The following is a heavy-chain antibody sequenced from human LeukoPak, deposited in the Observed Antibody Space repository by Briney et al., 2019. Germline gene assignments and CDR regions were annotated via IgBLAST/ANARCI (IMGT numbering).Heavy chain of an antibody. Sequence: PSDTLSLTCTVSGHPISSGDHYWASSHQPPGKVLEWVEHIYYSGSTYYNPSLKSRVTISVDTSKNQFSLKLSSVTAAGTAVYYCARVARYSSSTSCWDWGQGTLVTVSS. CDR1: GHPISSGDHY. V-gene: IGHV4-30-4*02. CDR3: ARVARYSSSTSCWD. CDR2: IYYSGST. D-gene: IGHD2-2*01. J-gene: IGHJ4*02.